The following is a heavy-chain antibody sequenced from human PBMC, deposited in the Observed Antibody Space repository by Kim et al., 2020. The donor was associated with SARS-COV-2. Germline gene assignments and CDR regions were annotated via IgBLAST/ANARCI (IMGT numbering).Heavy chain of an antibody. CDR3: ARALTRSGYYNYYYYYMDV. D-gene: IGHD3-3*01. CDR1: GYTFTGYY. J-gene: IGHJ6*03. Sequence: ASVKVSCKASGYTFTGYYMHWVRQAPGQGLEWMGRINPNSGGTNYAQKFQGRVTMTRDTSISTAYMELSRLRSDDTAVYYCARALTRSGYYNYYYYYMDVWGKGTTVTVSS. CDR2: INPNSGGT. V-gene: IGHV1-2*06.